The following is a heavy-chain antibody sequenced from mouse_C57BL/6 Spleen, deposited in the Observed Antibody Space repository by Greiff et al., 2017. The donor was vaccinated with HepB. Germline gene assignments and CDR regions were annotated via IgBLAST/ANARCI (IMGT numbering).Heavy chain of an antibody. CDR2: INPNYGTT. CDR1: GYSFTDYN. J-gene: IGHJ4*01. CDR3: ARSATVVAHYAMDY. D-gene: IGHD1-1*01. V-gene: IGHV1-39*01. Sequence: EVQLQQSGPELVKPGASVKISCKASGYSFTDYNMNWVKQSNGKSLEWIGVINPNYGTTSYNQKLKGKATLTVDQSSSTAYMQLNSLTSEDSAVYYCARSATVVAHYAMDYWGQGTSVTVSS.